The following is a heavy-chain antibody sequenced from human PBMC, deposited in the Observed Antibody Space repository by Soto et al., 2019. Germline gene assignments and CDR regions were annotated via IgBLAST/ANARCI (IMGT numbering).Heavy chain of an antibody. CDR2: ISAYNGNT. D-gene: IGHD2-21*01. V-gene: IGHV1-18*01. CDR3: ARGAFCGGAPGCRDMDV. CDR1: GYKFISHS. J-gene: IGHJ6*02. Sequence: GASGKVSCKSSGYKFISHSITWVRQAPGQGLEWMGRISAYNGNTNYAQKLQGRVTMTTDTSTNTAYMELRSLRSDDTAVYYCARGAFCGGAPGCRDMDVWGQGTTVTVSS.